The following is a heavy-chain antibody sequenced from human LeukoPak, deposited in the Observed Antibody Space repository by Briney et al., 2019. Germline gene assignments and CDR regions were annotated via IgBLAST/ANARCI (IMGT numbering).Heavy chain of an antibody. CDR3: ASRGTVIDFDY. V-gene: IGHV3-23*01. CDR1: GFTFSSYA. D-gene: IGHD4-11*01. CDR2: ISGSGGST. J-gene: IGHJ4*02. Sequence: GGSLRLSCAASGFTFSSYAMSWVRQAPGKGLEWVSAISGSGGSTYYADSVKGRFTTSRDNSKNTLYLQMNSLRAEDTAVYYCASRGTVIDFDYWGQGTLVTVSS.